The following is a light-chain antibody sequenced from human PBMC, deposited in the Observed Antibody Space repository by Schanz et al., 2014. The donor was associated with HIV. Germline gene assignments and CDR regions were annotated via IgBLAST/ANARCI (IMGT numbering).Light chain of an antibody. J-gene: IGKJ2*01. CDR1: QGISSY. Sequence: DIQLTQSPSFLSASVGDRVTITCRASQGISSYLAWYQQMPAKAPKLLIYAASTLHSGVPSRFSGSGSGTDFTLTINSVQPEDSATYYCQQYHTYSYTFGQGTKLEI. V-gene: IGKV1-9*01. CDR2: AAS. CDR3: QQYHTYSYT.